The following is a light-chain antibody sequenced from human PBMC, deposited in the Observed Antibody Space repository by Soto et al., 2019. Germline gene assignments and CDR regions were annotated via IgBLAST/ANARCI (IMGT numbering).Light chain of an antibody. J-gene: IGKJ1*01. V-gene: IGKV3-11*01. Sequence: EIVLTQSPATLSLFPGERATLSCRASQSVSTYLAWYQQKPGQAPRLLISGASNRATGIPAMFSGSGSGTDFTLTISSLEPEDFAVYYCQQRFSSWAFGQGTKVDIK. CDR3: QQRFSSWA. CDR2: GAS. CDR1: QSVSTY.